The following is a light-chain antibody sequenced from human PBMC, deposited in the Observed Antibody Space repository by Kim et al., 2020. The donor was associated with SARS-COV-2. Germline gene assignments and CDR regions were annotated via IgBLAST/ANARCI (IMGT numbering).Light chain of an antibody. CDR2: DAS. CDR3: QQYSSLPLT. CDR1: QISGSS. V-gene: IGKV3-20*01. Sequence: ETVLTQSPDTLSLSPGERATLSCRASQISGSSLAWFQQKPGQAPGLLIYDASSRATGIPDRFSGSGSGTDFILTISRLEPEDFAVYYCQQYSSLPLTFGQGTKVDIK. J-gene: IGKJ1*01.